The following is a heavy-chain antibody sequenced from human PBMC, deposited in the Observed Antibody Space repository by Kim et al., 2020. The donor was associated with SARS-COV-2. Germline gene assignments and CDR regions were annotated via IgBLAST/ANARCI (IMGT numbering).Heavy chain of an antibody. CDR3: ATAYYDILTGYWFDP. V-gene: IGHV1-24*01. D-gene: IGHD3-9*01. J-gene: IGHJ5*02. Sequence: QKCQGRVTMTEDTSTATAYMELSSLRSEDTAVYYCATAYYDILTGYWFDPWGQGTLVTVSS.